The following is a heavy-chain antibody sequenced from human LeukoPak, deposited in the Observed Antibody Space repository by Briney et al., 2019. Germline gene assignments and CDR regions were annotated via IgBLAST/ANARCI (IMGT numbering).Heavy chain of an antibody. J-gene: IGHJ3*02. CDR3: ARDFLLGTTAFDI. D-gene: IGHD7-27*01. Sequence: GGSLRLSCAASGFPFSNYRMSWVRQAPGKGLEGVANIKEDGSEKYYVDSVKGRFTISRDNAKKSLYLQMNSLRAEDTAVYYCARDFLLGTTAFDIWGQGTMVTVSS. CDR1: GFPFSNYR. CDR2: IKEDGSEK. V-gene: IGHV3-7*04.